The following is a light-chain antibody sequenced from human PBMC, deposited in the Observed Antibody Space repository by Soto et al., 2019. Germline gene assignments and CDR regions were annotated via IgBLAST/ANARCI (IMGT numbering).Light chain of an antibody. V-gene: IGLV2-14*03. Sequence: QSALTQPASVSGSPGQSITISCTGTSSDVGTYNYVSWYQHRPGKAPKLMIYDVSYRPSGVSNRFSGSKSANTASLTISGLQAEDEADYYCSSYTNSNTQVFGGGTKVTVL. CDR3: SSYTNSNTQV. CDR1: SSDVGTYNY. J-gene: IGLJ3*02. CDR2: DVS.